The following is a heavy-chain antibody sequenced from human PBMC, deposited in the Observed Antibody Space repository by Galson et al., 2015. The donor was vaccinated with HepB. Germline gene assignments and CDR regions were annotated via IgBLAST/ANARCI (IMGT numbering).Heavy chain of an antibody. V-gene: IGHV3-11*06. Sequence: SLRLSCAASGFTFSDYYMSWIRQAPGKGLEWVSYISSGSGYTKYADSVKGRFAISRDNAKNSLYLQLNSLRAEDTAVYYCARDVPGGNYGSGSYADYWGQGTLVTVSS. CDR1: GFTFSDYY. D-gene: IGHD3-10*01. J-gene: IGHJ4*02. CDR3: ARDVPGGNYGSGSYADY. CDR2: ISSGSGYT.